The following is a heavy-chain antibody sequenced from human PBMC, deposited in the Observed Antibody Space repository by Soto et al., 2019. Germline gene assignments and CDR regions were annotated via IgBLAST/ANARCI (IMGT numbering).Heavy chain of an antibody. Sequence: QLQLQESGSGVVQPSQTLSLTCSVSGGSVSSGGYSWSWLRQPLGKGLERIGYMYPSGRTSHNPSLKSRFTISIDRSKNQFSLRLTSVTAADTAVYYCVRDRVGGSGNYYVSMGMDVWGRGTTVTASS. J-gene: IGHJ6*02. D-gene: IGHD3-10*01. V-gene: IGHV4-30-2*01. CDR2: MYPSGRT. CDR1: GGSVSSGGYS. CDR3: VRDRVGGSGNYYVSMGMDV.